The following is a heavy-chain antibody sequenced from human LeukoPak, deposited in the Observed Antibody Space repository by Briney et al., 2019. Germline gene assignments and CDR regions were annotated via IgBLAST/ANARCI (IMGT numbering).Heavy chain of an antibody. Sequence: PSQTLSLTCPVSGGSISSGSYYWSWIRQPAGKGLEWIGRIYTSGSTNYNPSLKSRVTISVDTSKNQFSLNLSSVTAADTAVYYCARGSGTGGYFDYWGQGTLVTVSS. D-gene: IGHD1-26*01. CDR2: IYTSGST. CDR3: ARGSGTGGYFDY. V-gene: IGHV4-61*02. J-gene: IGHJ4*02. CDR1: GGSISSGSYY.